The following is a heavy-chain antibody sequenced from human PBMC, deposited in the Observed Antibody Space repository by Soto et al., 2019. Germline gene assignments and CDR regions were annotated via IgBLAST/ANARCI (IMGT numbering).Heavy chain of an antibody. J-gene: IGHJ5*02. Sequence: EVQLLESGGGLVQPGGSLRLSCAASGFTFSSYAMSWVRQAPGKGLEWVSAISGSGGSTYYADSVKGRFTISRDNSKNTLYLQMNSLRAEDTPVYYCAKDRMDLIVVVVAATVDPWGQGTLVTVSS. D-gene: IGHD2-15*01. V-gene: IGHV3-23*01. CDR2: ISGSGGST. CDR1: GFTFSSYA. CDR3: AKDRMDLIVVVVAATVDP.